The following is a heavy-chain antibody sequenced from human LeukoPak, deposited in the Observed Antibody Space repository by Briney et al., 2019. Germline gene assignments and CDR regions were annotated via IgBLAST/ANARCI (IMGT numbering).Heavy chain of an antibody. CDR2: IYSGGST. J-gene: IGHJ3*02. CDR3: AREIRPYYYHSSLEGDAFDI. V-gene: IGHV3-66*01. D-gene: IGHD3-22*01. Sequence: GGSLRLSCAASGFTVSSNYMSWVRQAPGKGLEWVSVIYSGGSTYYADSVKGRFTISRDNSKNTLYLQMNSLRAEDTAVYYCAREIRPYYYHSSLEGDAFDIWGQGTMVTVSS. CDR1: GFTVSSNY.